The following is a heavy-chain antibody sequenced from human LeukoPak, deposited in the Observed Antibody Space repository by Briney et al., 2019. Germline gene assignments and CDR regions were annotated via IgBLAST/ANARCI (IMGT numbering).Heavy chain of an antibody. J-gene: IGHJ4*02. CDR1: GFTLCDYG. CDR2: INWNGGST. Sequence: GGSLRLSCAASGFTLCDYGMNWVRQAPGKGLEGGSGINWNGGSTGYADSVKGRFTISRDNAKNSLYLQMNSLRAEDTALYYCARELTAMGDYWGQGTLVTVSS. V-gene: IGHV3-20*04. D-gene: IGHD5-18*01. CDR3: ARELTAMGDY.